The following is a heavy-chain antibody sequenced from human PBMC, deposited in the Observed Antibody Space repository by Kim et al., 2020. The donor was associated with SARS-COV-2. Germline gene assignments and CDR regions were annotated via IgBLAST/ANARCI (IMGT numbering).Heavy chain of an antibody. Sequence: SETLSLTCTVSGYSISSGYYWGWIRQPPGKGLEWIGSIYHSGSTYYNPSLKSRVTISVDTSKNQFSLKLSSVTAADTAVYYCARGEGYCRGGSCYGHGWFDPWGQGTLVTVSS. CDR3: ARGEGYCRGGSCYGHGWFDP. D-gene: IGHD2-15*01. J-gene: IGHJ5*02. CDR2: IYHSGST. V-gene: IGHV4-38-2*02. CDR1: GYSISSGYY.